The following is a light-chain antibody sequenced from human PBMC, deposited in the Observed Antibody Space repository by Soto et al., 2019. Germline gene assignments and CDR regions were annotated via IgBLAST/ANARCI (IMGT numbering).Light chain of an antibody. CDR1: PAIASF. V-gene: IGKV1-9*01. CDR3: QQLNGSPWT. CDR2: GAS. Sequence: QLTQSTSSLSASVGDRVTITCRAIPAIASFLAWYQQKPGTAPKLLIYGASTLQSGVPSRFSCSRSGTDYTLTIASLQPEDFATYYCQQLNGSPWTFGQGTKVDIK. J-gene: IGKJ1*01.